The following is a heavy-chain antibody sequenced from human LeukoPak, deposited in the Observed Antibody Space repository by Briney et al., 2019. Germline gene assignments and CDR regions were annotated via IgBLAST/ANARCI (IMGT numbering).Heavy chain of an antibody. J-gene: IGHJ6*03. CDR3: AREPTTVGYYMDV. D-gene: IGHD4-11*01. V-gene: IGHV4-61*02. CDR2: IYNRGGT. CDR1: GGSITSGTNY. Sequence: PSETLSLTCTVSGGSITSGTNYWTWIRQPAGRGLEWIGRIYNRGGTYYNPSLKSRVTISVDTSKNQFSLKLSSVTAADTAVYYCAREPTTVGYYMDVWGKGTTVTVSS.